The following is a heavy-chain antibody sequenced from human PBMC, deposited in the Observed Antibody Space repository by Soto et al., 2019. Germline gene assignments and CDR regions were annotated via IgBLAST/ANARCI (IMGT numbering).Heavy chain of an antibody. J-gene: IGHJ4*02. V-gene: IGHV4-30-4*01. Sequence: QVQLQESGPGLVKPSQTLSLTCTVSGGSISSGDYYWSWIRQPPGKGLEWIGCIYYSGRTYYNPSLKGRFTLPVDTSKDQFSLQLSSVTAADTAVYYCASSYYYDSSGYPYYFDYWGQGTLVPVSS. CDR3: ASSYYYDSSGYPYYFDY. D-gene: IGHD3-22*01. CDR1: GGSISSGDYY. CDR2: IYYSGRT.